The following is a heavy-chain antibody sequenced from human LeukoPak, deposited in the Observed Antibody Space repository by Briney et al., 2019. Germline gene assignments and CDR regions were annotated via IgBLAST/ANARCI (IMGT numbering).Heavy chain of an antibody. V-gene: IGHV3-48*01. D-gene: IGHD3-22*01. CDR1: GFTFSSYS. J-gene: IGHJ4*02. CDR2: ISSSTSTI. Sequence: GGSLRLSCAASGFTFSSYSMNWVRQAPGKGLEWVSYISSSTSTIYYADSVKGRFTISRDNAKNSLYLQMNSLRAEDTSVYYCARDRHKYNYDSGGYPPYWGQGTLVTVSS. CDR3: ARDRHKYNYDSGGYPPY.